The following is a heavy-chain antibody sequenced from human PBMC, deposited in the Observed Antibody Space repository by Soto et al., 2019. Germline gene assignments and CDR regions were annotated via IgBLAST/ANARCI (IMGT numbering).Heavy chain of an antibody. CDR2: INYSGIT. V-gene: IGHV4-59*13. Sequence: QVQLQESGPGLVKPSETLSLTCTVSGGSITSYFWSWIRQSPGKGLQWIGYINYSGITMYNPFLKSRVTISVDTANHQFSLKLKSVTAADTAVYYCARAADSSARTPDHWGQGTLVTVSS. CDR1: GGSITSYF. D-gene: IGHD3-22*01. CDR3: ARAADSSARTPDH. J-gene: IGHJ4*02.